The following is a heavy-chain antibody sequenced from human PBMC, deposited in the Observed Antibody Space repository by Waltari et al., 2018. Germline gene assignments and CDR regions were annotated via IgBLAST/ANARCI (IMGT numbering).Heavy chain of an antibody. J-gene: IGHJ4*02. CDR1: GFTFSSYS. D-gene: IGHD6-13*01. CDR3: ARDRDTSTWYSGLGE. Sequence: EVQLVESGGGLEQPGGSLRLYCAASGFTFSSYSMNWVRQAPGKGVEWISYIRSSSDTKYYADSVKGRFTISRDNAKNSLFLQMNSLRAEDTAVYHCARDRDTSTWYSGLGEWGQGTLVTVSS. V-gene: IGHV3-48*04. CDR2: IRSSSDTK.